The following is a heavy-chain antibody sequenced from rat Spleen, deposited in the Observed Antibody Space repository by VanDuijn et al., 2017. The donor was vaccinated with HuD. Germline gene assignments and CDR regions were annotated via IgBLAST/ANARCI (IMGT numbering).Heavy chain of an antibody. D-gene: IGHD1-2*01. CDR1: GFSLTDYS. J-gene: IGHJ4*01. CDR2: MWSGGNT. V-gene: IGHV2S63*01. Sequence: EVQLKESGPGLVQSSQTLSLTCTVSGFSLTDYSVHWVRQPPGKGLEWMGIMWSGGNTVYNSVLKSRLSISRDTSKSQVFLKMNSLQTEDTAIYYCTRAYYYSTYNVMDAWGQGASVTVSS. CDR3: TRAYYYSTYNVMDA.